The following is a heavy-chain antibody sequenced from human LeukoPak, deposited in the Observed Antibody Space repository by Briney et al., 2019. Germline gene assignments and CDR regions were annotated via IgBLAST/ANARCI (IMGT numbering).Heavy chain of an antibody. V-gene: IGHV3-74*01. CDR2: INSDGRST. CDR1: GFTFKSYS. CDR3: ARDASGSYYGRRWFDP. Sequence: GGSLRLSCAASGFTFKSYSVYWVRQAPGKGLEWVSRINSDGRSTNYADPVKGRFTISRDNSKNTLYLQMNSLTAEDTAVYYCARDASGSYYGRRWFDPWGQGTLVTVSS. J-gene: IGHJ5*02. D-gene: IGHD1-26*01.